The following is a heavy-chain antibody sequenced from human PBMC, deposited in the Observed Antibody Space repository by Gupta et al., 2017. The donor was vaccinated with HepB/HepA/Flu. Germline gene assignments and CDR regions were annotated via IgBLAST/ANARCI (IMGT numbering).Heavy chain of an antibody. CDR1: DGSIRKKIYY. Sequence: QLHLQESGPGLVKPSETLSLTCSVSDGSIRKKIYYWGWIRQPPGKGLEWIGDIDYSGNANYNPSLESRVSLYIDTSKNQFSLRLSSVAFADTAIYYCARECGDAFGETRYLDYYMDVWGKGTTVTVSS. V-gene: IGHV4-39*02. CDR3: ARECGDAFGETRYLDYYMDV. CDR2: IDYSGNA. D-gene: IGHD3-10*01. J-gene: IGHJ6*03.